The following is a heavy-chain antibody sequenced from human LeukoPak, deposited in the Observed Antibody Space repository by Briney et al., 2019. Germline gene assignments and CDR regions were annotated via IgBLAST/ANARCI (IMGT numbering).Heavy chain of an antibody. CDR1: GGSISSSSYY. D-gene: IGHD6-13*01. J-gene: IGHJ4*02. Sequence: PSETLSLTCTVSGGSISSSSYYWGWIRQPPGKGLGWIGSIYYSGSTYYNPSLKSRVTISVDTSKNQFSLKLSSVTAADTAVYYCARAAAAVDYWGQGTLVTVSS. V-gene: IGHV4-39*07. CDR3: ARAAAAVDY. CDR2: IYYSGST.